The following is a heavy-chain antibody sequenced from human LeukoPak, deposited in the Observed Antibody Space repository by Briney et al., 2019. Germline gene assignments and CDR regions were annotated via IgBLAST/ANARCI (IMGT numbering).Heavy chain of an antibody. CDR1: GFTFSSYG. J-gene: IGHJ4*02. Sequence: GGSLRLSCAASGFTFSSYGMHGFRQAPGKGLEWVAVIWYDGSKKYYADSVRGRFTISGDNARNTLYLQMHSLRAEDTAVYYCARGFESSGYSHFAYWGQGTLVTVSS. CDR2: IWYDGSKK. V-gene: IGHV3-33*01. D-gene: IGHD3-22*01. CDR3: ARGFESSGYSHFAY.